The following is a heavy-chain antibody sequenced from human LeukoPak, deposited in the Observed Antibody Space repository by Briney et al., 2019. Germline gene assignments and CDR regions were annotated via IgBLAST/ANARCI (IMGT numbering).Heavy chain of an antibody. CDR3: ARDYFRIAAAGTGDY. CDR1: GYTFTGYY. D-gene: IGHD6-13*01. CDR2: INPNSGGT. Sequence: GASVKVSCKASGYTFTGYYMHWVRQAPGQGLEWMGWINPNSGGTNYAQKLQGRVTMTTDTSTSTAYMELRSLRSDDTAVYYCARDYFRIAAAGTGDYWGQGTLVTVSS. J-gene: IGHJ4*02. V-gene: IGHV1-2*02.